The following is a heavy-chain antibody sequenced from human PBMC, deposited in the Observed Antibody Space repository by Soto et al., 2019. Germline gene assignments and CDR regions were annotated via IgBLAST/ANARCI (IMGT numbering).Heavy chain of an antibody. V-gene: IGHV3-23*01. J-gene: IGHJ4*02. Sequence: GGSLRLSCAASGFTFSSYAMSWVRQAPGKGLEWVSTISGSGDNTYYPDSVKGRFTISRDNSKNTLYLQMNSLRPEDTAVYYCAKAQGYSYGNFEYWGQGTLVTVSS. CDR1: GFTFSSYA. CDR2: ISGSGDNT. CDR3: AKAQGYSYGNFEY. D-gene: IGHD5-18*01.